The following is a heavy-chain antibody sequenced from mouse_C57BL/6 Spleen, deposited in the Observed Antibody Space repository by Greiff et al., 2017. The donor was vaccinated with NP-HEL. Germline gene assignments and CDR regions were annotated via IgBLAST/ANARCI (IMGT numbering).Heavy chain of an antibody. Sequence: QVQLQQPGAELVRPGYSVKLSCKASGYTFTSYWMDWVKQRPGQGLEWIGNIYTSDSETHYNQKFKDKATLTVDKSSSTAYMQLSSLTSEDSAVYYCARGGLRRSFAYWGQGTLVTVSA. CDR3: ARGGLRRSFAY. J-gene: IGHJ3*01. D-gene: IGHD2-4*01. CDR2: IYTSDSET. V-gene: IGHV1-61*01. CDR1: GYTFTSYW.